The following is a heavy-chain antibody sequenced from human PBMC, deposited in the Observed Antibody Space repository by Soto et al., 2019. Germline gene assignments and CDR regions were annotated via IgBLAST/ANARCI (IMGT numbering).Heavy chain of an antibody. Sequence: EVQLVESGGGLVQPGGSLRLSCAASGFTFSNNWMHWVRQAPGKGPVWVSRINSDGSSTYYADSVKGRFTISRDNAKNTLYLPMNSLRADDTAVYYCASGSIAVHWGKGTLVTVSS. V-gene: IGHV3-74*01. J-gene: IGHJ4*02. CDR2: INSDGSST. D-gene: IGHD6-6*01. CDR1: GFTFSNNW. CDR3: ASGSIAVH.